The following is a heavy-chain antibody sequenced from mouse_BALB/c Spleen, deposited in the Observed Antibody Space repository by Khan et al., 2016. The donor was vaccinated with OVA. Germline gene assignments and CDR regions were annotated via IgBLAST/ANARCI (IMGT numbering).Heavy chain of an antibody. Sequence: QVQLKQSGPGLVAPSQSLSITCTVSGFSLTSNGVSWVRQPPGKGLEWLGVIWGDGSINYHSVLKSRLSISKDNSKSQVFLKLNSQQTDDTATYYCAKLRVFYFDYWGQGTTLTVSS. V-gene: IGHV2-3*01. J-gene: IGHJ2*01. CDR2: IWGDGSI. CDR1: GFSLTSNG. CDR3: AKLRVFYFDY.